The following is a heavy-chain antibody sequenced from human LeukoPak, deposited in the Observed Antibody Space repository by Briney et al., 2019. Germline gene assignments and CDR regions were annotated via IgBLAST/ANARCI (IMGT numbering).Heavy chain of an antibody. CDR1: GGTFSSYA. V-gene: IGHV1-8*02. D-gene: IGHD6-19*01. Sequence: ASVKVSCKASGGTFSSYAINWVRQATGQGLEWMGWMNPNSGNTGYAQKFQGRVTMTRNTSISTAYMELSSLRSEDTAVYYCARGWLALGRAPDYWGQGTLVTVSS. J-gene: IGHJ4*02. CDR3: ARGWLALGRAPDY. CDR2: MNPNSGNT.